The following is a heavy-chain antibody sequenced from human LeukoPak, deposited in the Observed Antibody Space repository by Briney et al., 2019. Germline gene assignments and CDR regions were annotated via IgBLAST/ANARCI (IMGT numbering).Heavy chain of an antibody. Sequence: GGSLRLSCVASGFTFSSYSMNWVRQAPGKGLEWVSHITASGTAMFYADSVKGRFTISRDNAKNSLYLQMNSLRAEDTAVYYCARYIAVAGTDNWFDPWGQGTLVTVSS. V-gene: IGHV3-48*01. D-gene: IGHD6-19*01. J-gene: IGHJ5*02. CDR1: GFTFSSYS. CDR3: ARYIAVAGTDNWFDP. CDR2: ITASGTAM.